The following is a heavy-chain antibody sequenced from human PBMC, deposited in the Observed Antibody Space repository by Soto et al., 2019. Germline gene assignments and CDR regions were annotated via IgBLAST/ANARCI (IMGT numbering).Heavy chain of an antibody. J-gene: IGHJ4*02. Sequence: GASVKVSCKASGYAFSSYGLSWVRQAPGQGLQWMGWISTYNGNTNYAQNVQGRVTMTTDTSMSIAYMELRSLRSDDTAVYYCARDRGSGWFIYWGQGPLVTVSS. CDR1: GYAFSSYG. V-gene: IGHV1-18*01. D-gene: IGHD6-19*01. CDR2: ISTYNGNT. CDR3: ARDRGSGWFIY.